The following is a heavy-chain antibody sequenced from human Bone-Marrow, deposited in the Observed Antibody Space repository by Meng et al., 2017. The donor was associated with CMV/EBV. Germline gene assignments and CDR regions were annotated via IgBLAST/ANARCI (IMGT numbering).Heavy chain of an antibody. Sequence: GGSLKISCAASGFTVSSNYMSWVRQAPGKGLEWVSVIYSGGSTYYADSVKGRFTISRDNAKNSLYLQMNSLRAEDTAVYYCARDGLGYSYRPPFDYWGQGTLVTVSS. CDR3: ARDGLGYSYRPPFDY. J-gene: IGHJ4*02. V-gene: IGHV3-53*01. CDR1: GFTVSSNY. D-gene: IGHD5-18*01. CDR2: IYSGGST.